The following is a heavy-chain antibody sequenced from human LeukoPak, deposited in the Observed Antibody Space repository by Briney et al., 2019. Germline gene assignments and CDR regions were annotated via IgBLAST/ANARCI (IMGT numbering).Heavy chain of an antibody. CDR1: VFTFSDYI. CDR3: TRDGGEGDNSAFGI. D-gene: IGHD3-16*01. J-gene: IGHJ3*02. V-gene: IGHV3-72*01. CDR2: IRRRTDRYTT. Sequence: PGGSLRLSSAASVFTFSDYILDWVPEAPRKGVESVGRIRRRTDRYTTAYAASVKDRFIISRDDSKNSLYLHMNSLKTEDSAVYHCTRDGGEGDNSAFGIWGQGTMVTVSS.